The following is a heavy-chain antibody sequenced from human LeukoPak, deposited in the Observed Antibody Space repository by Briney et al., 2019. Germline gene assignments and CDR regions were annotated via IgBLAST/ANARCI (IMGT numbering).Heavy chain of an antibody. J-gene: IGHJ4*02. V-gene: IGHV4-59*12. CDR2: VYYSGSI. CDR3: ARARLEVDTAMVGGYFDY. D-gene: IGHD5-18*01. CDR1: GGSISSYY. Sequence: SETLSLTCTVSGGSISSYYWSWIRQPPGQGLEWIGYVYYSGSINYSPSLKSRVTISVDTSKNQFSLKLSSVTAADTAVYYCARARLEVDTAMVGGYFDYWGQGTLVTVSS.